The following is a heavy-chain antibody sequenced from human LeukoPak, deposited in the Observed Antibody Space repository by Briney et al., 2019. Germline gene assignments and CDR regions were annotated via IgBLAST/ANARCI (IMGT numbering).Heavy chain of an antibody. CDR3: AKEHYDIFLSYYYYMDV. CDR1: GGSFSGYY. Sequence: SETLSLTCAVYGGSFSGYYWSWIRQPPGKGLEWIGEINHSGSTNYNPSLKSRVTISVDTSKNQFSLKLSSVTAADTAVYYCAKEHYDIFLSYYYYMDVWGKGTTVTVSS. CDR2: INHSGST. J-gene: IGHJ6*03. V-gene: IGHV4-34*01. D-gene: IGHD3-9*01.